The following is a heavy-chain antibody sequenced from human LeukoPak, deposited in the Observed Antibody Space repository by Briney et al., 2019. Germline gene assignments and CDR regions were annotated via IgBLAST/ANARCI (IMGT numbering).Heavy chain of an antibody. CDR3: ARDHTLVGATPYFDY. V-gene: IGHV4-4*07. J-gene: IGHJ4*02. CDR2: IYTSGST. Sequence: PSETLSLTCTVSGGSISSYYWSWIRQPAGKGLEWIGRIYTSGSTNYNPSLKSRVTMSVDTSKNQFSLKLSSVTAADTAVYYCARDHTLVGATPYFDYWGQGTLVTVSS. D-gene: IGHD1-26*01. CDR1: GGSISSYY.